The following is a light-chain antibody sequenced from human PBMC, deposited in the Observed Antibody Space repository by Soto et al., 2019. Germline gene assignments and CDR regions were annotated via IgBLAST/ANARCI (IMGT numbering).Light chain of an antibody. V-gene: IGKV1-5*01. Sequence: DIQMTQSPSTLSASIGDTVTVACRASQGISNWLAWYQQKPGKAPKLLIFHASSLESGVPSRFSGSGSGTEFTLTIRNLQPDDFATYYCQQYNSFPWTFGLGTKVDIK. CDR3: QQYNSFPWT. J-gene: IGKJ1*01. CDR2: HAS. CDR1: QGISNW.